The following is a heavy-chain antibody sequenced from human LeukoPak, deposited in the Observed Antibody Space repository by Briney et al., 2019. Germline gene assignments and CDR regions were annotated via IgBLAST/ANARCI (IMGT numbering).Heavy chain of an antibody. Sequence: ASVKVSCKASGYTFTSYGISWVRQAPGQGLEWMGWISAYNGNTNYAQKLQGRVTITTDTSTSTAYMELRSLRSDDTAVYYCARGAEPVGATLHDYWGQGTLVTVSS. CDR2: ISAYNGNT. D-gene: IGHD1-26*01. V-gene: IGHV1-18*01. J-gene: IGHJ4*02. CDR3: ARGAEPVGATLHDY. CDR1: GYTFTSYG.